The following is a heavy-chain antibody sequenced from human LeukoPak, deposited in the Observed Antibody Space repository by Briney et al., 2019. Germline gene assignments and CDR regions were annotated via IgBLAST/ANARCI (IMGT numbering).Heavy chain of an antibody. V-gene: IGHV4-34*01. J-gene: IGHJ3*02. CDR1: GGSFSGYY. CDR3: ARDWLGSSGYYRNAFDI. Sequence: PSETLSLTCAVYGGSFSGYYWSWIRQPPGKGLEWIGEINHSGSTNYNPSLKSRVTISVDTSKNQFSLKLSSVTAADTAVYYCARDWLGSSGYYRNAFDIWGQGTMVTVSS. D-gene: IGHD3-22*01. CDR2: INHSGST.